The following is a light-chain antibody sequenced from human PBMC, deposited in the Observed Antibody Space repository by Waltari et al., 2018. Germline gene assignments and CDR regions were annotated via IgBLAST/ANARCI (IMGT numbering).Light chain of an antibody. V-gene: IGLV3-21*04. Sequence: SYVLTQPPSMSLATGQTATITCGGKSIEDQSVHWYQQKPGQAPVLVISFDTDRPSGIPERFSGSNSGNTATLTISSVEAGDEADYYCHVWDATTNLQLFGGGTKLTVL. CDR3: HVWDATTNLQL. J-gene: IGLJ2*01. CDR1: SIEDQS. CDR2: FDT.